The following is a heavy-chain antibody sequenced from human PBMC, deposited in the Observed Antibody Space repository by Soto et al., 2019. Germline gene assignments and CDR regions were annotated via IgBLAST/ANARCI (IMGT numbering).Heavy chain of an antibody. CDR2: ISGSDSRT. CDR3: AKSLDIHYKNWFDP. V-gene: IGHV3-23*01. CDR1: GFTFSSAA. D-gene: IGHD4-4*01. J-gene: IGHJ5*02. Sequence: GGSLRLSCAASGFTFSSAAMNWVRQAPGKGLEWVSIISGSDSRTYYADSVKGRFTISRDNSKNTLYLGMNSLRAEDTAVYYCAKSLDIHYKNWFDPWGQGTLVTVSS.